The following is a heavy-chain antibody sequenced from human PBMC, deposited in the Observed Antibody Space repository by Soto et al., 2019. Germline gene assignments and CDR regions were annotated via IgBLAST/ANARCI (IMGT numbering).Heavy chain of an antibody. CDR1: GFSISNYY. Sequence: SATLSLTCRVSGFSISNYYWSWLRPPPGKGLEGIGYVYYSGSTNYNPSLKSRVTISVDTSKKQFSLKLSSVTAADTAVYYCASYNFGVFFDYWGQGTLVTVAS. CDR2: VYYSGST. D-gene: IGHD3-3*01. J-gene: IGHJ4*02. CDR3: ASYNFGVFFDY. V-gene: IGHV4-59*01.